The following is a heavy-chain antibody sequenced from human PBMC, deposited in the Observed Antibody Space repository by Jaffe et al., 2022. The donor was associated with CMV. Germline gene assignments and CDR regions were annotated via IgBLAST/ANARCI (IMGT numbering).Heavy chain of an antibody. CDR2: IIPIFGTA. CDR3: ARDRGASSSPPSADYYYGMDV. V-gene: IGHV1-69*01. Sequence: QVQLVQSGAEVKKPGSSVKVSCKASGGTFSSYAISWVRQAPGQGLEWMGGIIPIFGTANYAQKFQGRVTITADESTSTAYMELSSLRSEDTAVYYCARDRGASSSPPSADYYYGMDVWGQGTTVTVSS. D-gene: IGHD6-13*01. J-gene: IGHJ6*02. CDR1: GGTFSSYA.